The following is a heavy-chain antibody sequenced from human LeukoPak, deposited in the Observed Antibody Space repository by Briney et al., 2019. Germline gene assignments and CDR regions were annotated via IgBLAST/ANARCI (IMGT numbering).Heavy chain of an antibody. D-gene: IGHD3-10*01. CDR1: GFTFSSYA. J-gene: IGHJ4*02. CDR3: AKDGSLWFGELGDH. Sequence: PGGSLRLSCAASGFTFSSYAMSWVRQAPGKGLEWVSAISGSGGSTYYADSVKGRFTISRDNSKNTLYLQMNSLRAEDTAVYYCAKDGSLWFGELGDHWGQGTLVTVSS. V-gene: IGHV3-23*01. CDR2: ISGSGGST.